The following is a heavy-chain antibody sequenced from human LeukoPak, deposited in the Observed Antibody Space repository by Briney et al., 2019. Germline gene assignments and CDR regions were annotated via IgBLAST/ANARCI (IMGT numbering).Heavy chain of an antibody. V-gene: IGHV3-21*01. CDR1: GFTFSSYS. CDR3: ARHALWFGDLPLSY. Sequence: GGSLRLSCAASGFTFSSYSMNWVRQAPGKGLEWVSSISSSSYIYYADSVKGRFTISRDNAKNSLYLQMNSLRAEDTAVYYCARHALWFGDLPLSYGGQGPLVPVS. CDR2: ISSSSYI. D-gene: IGHD3-10*01. J-gene: IGHJ4*02.